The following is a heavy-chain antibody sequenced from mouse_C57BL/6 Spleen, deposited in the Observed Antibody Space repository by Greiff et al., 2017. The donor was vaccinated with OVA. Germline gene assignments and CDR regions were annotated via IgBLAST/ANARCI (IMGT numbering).Heavy chain of an antibody. J-gene: IGHJ3*01. CDR3: ARDKSYGSSYWFAY. Sequence: EVKLMESGGGLVKPGGSLTLSCAASGFTFSSYAMSWVRQTPEQRLEWVATISDGGSYTYYTDNVKGRFTISRDNAKNNLYLQMSHLKSEDTAMYYCARDKSYGSSYWFAYWGQGTLVTVSA. D-gene: IGHD1-1*01. CDR2: ISDGGSYT. CDR1: GFTFSSYA. V-gene: IGHV5-4*01.